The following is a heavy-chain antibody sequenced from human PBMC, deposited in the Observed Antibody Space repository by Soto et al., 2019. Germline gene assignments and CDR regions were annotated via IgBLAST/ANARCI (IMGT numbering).Heavy chain of an antibody. D-gene: IGHD5-18*01. V-gene: IGHV5-51*01. CDR2: IYPGDSDT. J-gene: IGHJ6*02. Sequence: PGESLKISCKGSGYSFTSYWIGWVRQMPGKGLEWMGIIYPGDSDTRYSPSFQGQVTISADKSISTAYLQWSSLKASDTAMYYCARGGQLYYGVDYYYYGMDVWGQGTTVTVSS. CDR1: GYSFTSYW. CDR3: ARGGQLYYGVDYYYYGMDV.